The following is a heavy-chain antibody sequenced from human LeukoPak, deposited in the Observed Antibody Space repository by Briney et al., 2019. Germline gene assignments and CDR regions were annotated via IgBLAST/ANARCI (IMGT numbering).Heavy chain of an antibody. CDR1: GYTFRDYY. V-gene: IGHV1-2*02. CDR2: INPNSGGT. CDR3: ARGTRGSYSSIHD. Sequence: ASVKVSCKASGYTFRDYYIHWVRQAPGQGLEWVGWINPNSGGTDSAQELQGSVTMTRDTSISATYMELRTLTSDDTAVYYCARGTRGSYSSIHDWGQGTLVTVSS. J-gene: IGHJ4*02. D-gene: IGHD1-26*01.